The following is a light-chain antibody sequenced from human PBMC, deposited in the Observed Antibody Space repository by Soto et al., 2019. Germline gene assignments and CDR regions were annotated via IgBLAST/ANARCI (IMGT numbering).Light chain of an antibody. CDR3: VSWDSSLITVV. J-gene: IGLJ2*01. CDR1: PSNIGKNF. Sequence: QSVLTQPPSVSVAPGQTVTISCSGSPSNIGKNFVSWYQQLPGTAPKLIIYESDKRPSGIPDRFSGSESGTSATLAITGLQTGDEADYYCVSWDSSLITVVFGGGTKLTVL. CDR2: ESD. V-gene: IGLV1-51*02.